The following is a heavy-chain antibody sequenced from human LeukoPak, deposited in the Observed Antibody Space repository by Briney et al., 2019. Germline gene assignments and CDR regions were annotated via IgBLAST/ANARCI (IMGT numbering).Heavy chain of an antibody. CDR3: AIRQTNYYDSSGKNDY. Sequence: SETLSLTCTVSGGSISSSSYYWGWLRQPPGKGREWIGSIYYSGSTYYNPSLKSRVTISVDTSKNQFSLKLSSVTAADTAVYYCAIRQTNYYDSSGKNDYWGQGTLVTVSS. D-gene: IGHD3-22*01. CDR1: GGSISSSSYY. CDR2: IYYSGST. V-gene: IGHV4-39*01. J-gene: IGHJ4*02.